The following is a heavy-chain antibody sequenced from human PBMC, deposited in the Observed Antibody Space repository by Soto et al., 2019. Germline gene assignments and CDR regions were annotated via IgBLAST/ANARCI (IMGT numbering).Heavy chain of an antibody. CDR3: ESGDNPGMHAMDSSAI. CDR2: IKQVGYEP. D-gene: IGHD2-21*01. J-gene: IGHJ4*03. V-gene: IGHV3-7*01. CDR1: GFAVSRYG. Sequence: RGGSLELYCAASGFAVSRYGVNWVRQAPGKGLEWVANIKQVGYEPNYVDPVDGRFHISRDNARNALYMQMDGLRAEGTAVYVCESGDNPGMHAMDSSAIGGQGTLVTGAS.